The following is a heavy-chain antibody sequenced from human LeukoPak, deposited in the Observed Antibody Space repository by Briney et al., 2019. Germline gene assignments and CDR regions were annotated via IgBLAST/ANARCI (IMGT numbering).Heavy chain of an antibody. Sequence: PSETLSLTCTVSGGSISSSSYYWGWIRQPPGKGLEWIGSIYYSGSTNYNPSLKSRVTISVDTSKNQFSLKLSSVTAADTAVYYCARQGRWYSSSWSCWFDPWGQGTLVTVSS. CDR3: ARQGRWYSSSWSCWFDP. CDR1: GGSISSSSYY. J-gene: IGHJ5*02. CDR2: IYYSGST. D-gene: IGHD6-13*01. V-gene: IGHV4-39*01.